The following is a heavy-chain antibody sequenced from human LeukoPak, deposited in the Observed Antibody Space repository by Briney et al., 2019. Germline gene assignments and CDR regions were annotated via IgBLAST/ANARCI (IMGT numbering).Heavy chain of an antibody. CDR3: ARDARVVLDY. CDR1: GFTFSSYW. Sequence: GGSLRLSCTASGFTFSSYWMSWVRQAPGKGLEWVANMNLDGSEKYYVNSVKGRFTISRDSAKNSLFLQMNSLRAEDTAVYYCARDARVVLDYWGLGTLATVSS. D-gene: IGHD3-3*02. J-gene: IGHJ4*02. CDR2: MNLDGSEK. V-gene: IGHV3-7*01.